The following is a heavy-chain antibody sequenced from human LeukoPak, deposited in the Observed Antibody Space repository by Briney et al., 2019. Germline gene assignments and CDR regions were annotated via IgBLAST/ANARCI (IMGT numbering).Heavy chain of an antibody. D-gene: IGHD6-19*01. CDR2: IFGSGGSA. CDR1: GFTFGSYA. V-gene: IGHV3-23*01. CDR3: GKTTTGYSSGQKPAWPVDY. J-gene: IGHJ4*02. Sequence: LAGGSLRLSCEASGFTFGSYAMYWVRQAPGKGLEWVAGIFGSGGSAHYADSAKGRFTISRDNSKNTVYLQINSLRAEDTAVYYCGKTTTGYSSGQKPAWPVDYWGQGTLVTDSS.